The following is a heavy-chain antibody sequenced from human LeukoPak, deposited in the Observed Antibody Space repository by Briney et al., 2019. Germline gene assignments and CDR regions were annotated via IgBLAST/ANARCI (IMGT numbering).Heavy chain of an antibody. V-gene: IGHV4-59*08. CDR3: ARGTIRGYSYGLDAFDI. D-gene: IGHD5-18*01. CDR2: IDYSGST. Sequence: SETLSLTCTVSGDSISNYFWSWIRQPPGRGLEWIGYIDYSGSTNYNSSLKTRVTISVDMSKNQFSLKLSSVTAADTAVYYCARGTIRGYSYGLDAFDIWGQGTMVSVSS. J-gene: IGHJ3*02. CDR1: GDSISNYF.